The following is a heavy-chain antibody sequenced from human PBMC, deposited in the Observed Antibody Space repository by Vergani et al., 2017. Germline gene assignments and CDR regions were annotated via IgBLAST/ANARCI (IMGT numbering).Heavy chain of an antibody. CDR2: IRDDGSNK. D-gene: IGHD2/OR15-2a*01. Sequence: VQLLESGGGLVQPGGSLRLSCVMSGLRFSSYGMHWVRQAPGKGLEWVAFIRDDGSNKYYGDSAKGRFTISRDNSKNTVYLQMNSLRADDTSVYYCGTNSWSQAFDLWGQGTRVTVSS. J-gene: IGHJ3*01. V-gene: IGHV3-30*02. CDR1: GLRFSSYG. CDR3: GTNSWSQAFDL.